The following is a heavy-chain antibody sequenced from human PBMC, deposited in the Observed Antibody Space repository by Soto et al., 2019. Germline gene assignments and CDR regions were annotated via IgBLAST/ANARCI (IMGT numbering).Heavy chain of an antibody. CDR2: FSGSGGNI. CDR3: AKDPPWTAGPLAMDV. D-gene: IGHD6-13*01. V-gene: IGHV3-23*01. CDR1: GFNFNTHV. J-gene: IGHJ6*02. Sequence: GGSLGLPLVASGFNFNTHVMSWVRLARGQGLEWFSTFSGSGGNIYYAESVKGRLTISRDDSKNTLYLHMNSLRVEDTAVYYCAKDPPWTAGPLAMDVWGQGTTVTVS.